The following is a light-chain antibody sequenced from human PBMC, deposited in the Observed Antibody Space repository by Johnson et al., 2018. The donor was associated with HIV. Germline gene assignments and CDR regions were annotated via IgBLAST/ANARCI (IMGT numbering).Light chain of an antibody. Sequence: QSVLTQPPSVSAAPGQKVTISCSGSSSNIGNNYVSWYQQLPGTAPKLLIYDNTKRPSGIPDRFSGSKSDASATLAITGLQTGDEADYYCGTWDNSLTAYVCGTGTKVTV. CDR1: SSNIGNNY. CDR3: GTWDNSLTAYV. J-gene: IGLJ1*01. CDR2: DNT. V-gene: IGLV1-51*01.